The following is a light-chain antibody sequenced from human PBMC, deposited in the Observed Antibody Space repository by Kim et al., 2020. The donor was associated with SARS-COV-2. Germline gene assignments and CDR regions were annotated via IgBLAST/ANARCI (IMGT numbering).Light chain of an antibody. CDR1: RGGIGSNY. CDR3: QSYDSASHV. Sequence: KTVPIACPRSRGGIGSNYVHWYQQRPGSAPTTVIYERNQSPSGVPARFSGSIDTSSSSASLTISGLKTEDEADYYCQSYDSASHVFGGGTQLTVL. J-gene: IGLJ3*02. CDR2: ERN. V-gene: IGLV6-57*03.